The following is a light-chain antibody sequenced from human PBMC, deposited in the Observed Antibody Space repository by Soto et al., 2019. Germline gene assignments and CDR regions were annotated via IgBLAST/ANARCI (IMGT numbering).Light chain of an antibody. CDR3: QQRNMWPRT. CDR1: QSIDTD. Sequence: EIVLTQSPATLSVSPGERATLSCRASQSIDTDLGWYQQKRGQAPRLLIYDASHRAIGIPSRFSGSGSGTDFTLTISSLEPEDSAVYYCQQRNMWPRTFGQGTKVEI. CDR2: DAS. J-gene: IGKJ1*01. V-gene: IGKV3-11*01.